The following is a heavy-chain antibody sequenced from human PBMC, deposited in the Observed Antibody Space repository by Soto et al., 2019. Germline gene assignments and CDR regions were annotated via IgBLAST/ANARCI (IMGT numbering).Heavy chain of an antibody. Sequence: QVQLEQSGAEVKKPGSSVKVSCKASGGTFSSYAISWVRQAPGQGLEWMGGIIPIFGTANYAQKFQGRVTITADESTSTAYMELSSLRSEDTAVYYCARESTVVTPGADAFDIWGQGTMVTVSS. CDR2: IIPIFGTA. J-gene: IGHJ3*02. V-gene: IGHV1-69*12. D-gene: IGHD4-17*01. CDR1: GGTFSSYA. CDR3: ARESTVVTPGADAFDI.